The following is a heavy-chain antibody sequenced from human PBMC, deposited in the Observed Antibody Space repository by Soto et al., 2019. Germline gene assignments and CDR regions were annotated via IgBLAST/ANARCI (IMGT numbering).Heavy chain of an antibody. CDR3: ARLSSGSGSPGPLGY. CDR2: IIPIFGTA. Sequence: ASVKVSCKASGGTFSCYAISWVRQAPGQEHEWMVGIIPIFGTANYAQKFQGRVTITADKSTSTAYMELSSLRSEDTAVYYCARLSSGSGSPGPLGYSGQGPLVTVSS. CDR1: GGTFSCYA. J-gene: IGHJ4*02. D-gene: IGHD3-10*01. V-gene: IGHV1-69*06.